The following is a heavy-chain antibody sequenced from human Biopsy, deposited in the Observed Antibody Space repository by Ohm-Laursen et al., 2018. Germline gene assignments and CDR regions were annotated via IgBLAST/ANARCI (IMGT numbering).Heavy chain of an antibody. D-gene: IGHD5-18*01. CDR3: ARGIAVVRSLDV. CDR1: SGSISGYY. J-gene: IGHJ6*02. Sequence: GTLSLTCTVSSGSISGYYWNWIRHAPGKGLEFIGYVYSSGSTNYNPSLKSRATISLDTSRNQVSLRLSSVTAADTAVYYCARGIAVVRSLDVWGQGTTVAVSS. CDR2: VYSSGST. V-gene: IGHV4-59*08.